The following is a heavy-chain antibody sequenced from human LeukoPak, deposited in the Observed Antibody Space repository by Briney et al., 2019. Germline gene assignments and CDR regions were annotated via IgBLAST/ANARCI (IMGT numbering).Heavy chain of an antibody. CDR3: ARDGNSCSGGSCFHYGMDV. J-gene: IGHJ6*02. D-gene: IGHD2-15*01. Sequence: GGSLRLSCAASGFTFSSHSMNWVRQAPGKGLEWVSSISSSSSYIYYADSVKGRFTISRDNAKNSLYLQMNSLRAEDTAVYYCARDGNSCSGGSCFHYGMDVWGQGTTVTVSS. V-gene: IGHV3-21*01. CDR2: ISSSSSYI. CDR1: GFTFSSHS.